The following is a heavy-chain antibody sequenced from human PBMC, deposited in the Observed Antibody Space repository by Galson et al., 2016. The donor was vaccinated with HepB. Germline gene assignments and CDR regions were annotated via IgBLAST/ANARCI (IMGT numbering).Heavy chain of an antibody. CDR2: MSYDGSTT. J-gene: IGHJ3*01. D-gene: IGHD3-10*01. CDR1: GFTFTSFG. Sequence: SLRLSCAASGFTFTSFGMHWVRQAPGKGLEWVALMSYDGSTTFYGDSVKGRSTISRDNSKNTLYLQMSSLRVDDTALYYCAKDRSGAFDLWGQGTMVTVSS. CDR3: AKDRSGAFDL. V-gene: IGHV3-30*18.